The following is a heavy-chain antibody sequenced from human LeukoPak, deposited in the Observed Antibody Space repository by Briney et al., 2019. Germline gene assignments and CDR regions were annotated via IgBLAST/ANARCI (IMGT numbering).Heavy chain of an antibody. Sequence: GESLKISCRGSGYRFTNYWIGLVRQMPGKGLEWMGIIYPGDSDTRCSPSFQGQVTISADKSISTAYLQWSSLKASDTAMYYCARRDGLGAFDIWGQGTMVTVSS. V-gene: IGHV5-51*01. J-gene: IGHJ3*02. CDR2: IYPGDSDT. CDR3: ARRDGLGAFDI. CDR1: GYRFTNYW. D-gene: IGHD5-24*01.